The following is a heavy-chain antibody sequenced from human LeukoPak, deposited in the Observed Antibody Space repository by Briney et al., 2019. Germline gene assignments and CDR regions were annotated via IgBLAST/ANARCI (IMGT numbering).Heavy chain of an antibody. V-gene: IGHV1-8*01. Sequence: ASVTVSCKASGYTFTSYDINWVRQATGQGLEWMGWMNPNSGNTGYAQKFQGRVTMTRNTSISTAYMELSRLRSDDTAVYYCARGSGEMATITLYSFDYGGQGTLVTVSS. CDR3: ARGSGEMATITLYSFDY. J-gene: IGHJ4*02. CDR1: GYTFTSYD. CDR2: MNPNSGNT. D-gene: IGHD5-24*01.